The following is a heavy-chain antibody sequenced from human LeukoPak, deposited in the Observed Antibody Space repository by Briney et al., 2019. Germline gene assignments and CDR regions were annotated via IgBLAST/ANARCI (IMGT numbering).Heavy chain of an antibody. CDR3: ARESYGWGYHYYYLDV. Sequence: PGGSLRLSCAASGFTFSDYYMSWIRQAPGKGREWVSYISSSGSTIYYADSVKGRFTISRDNAKNSLYLQMNSLRADDTAVYYCARESYGWGYHYYYLDVWGKGTTVTVSS. J-gene: IGHJ6*03. D-gene: IGHD2-8*02. V-gene: IGHV3-11*04. CDR2: ISSSGSTI. CDR1: GFTFSDYY.